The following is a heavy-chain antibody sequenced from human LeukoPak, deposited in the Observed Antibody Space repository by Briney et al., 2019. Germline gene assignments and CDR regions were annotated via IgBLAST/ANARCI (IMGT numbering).Heavy chain of an antibody. D-gene: IGHD2-2*02. CDR3: ARDTVPAAIVDY. CDR2: IYHSGST. V-gene: IGHV4-38-2*02. J-gene: IGHJ4*02. CDR1: GYSISSGYY. Sequence: SETLSLTCTVSGYSISSGYYWGWIRQPPGKGLEWIGSIYHSGSTYYNPSLKSRVTISVDTSKNQFSLKLNSVTAADTAVYYCARDTVPAAIVDYWGQGTLVTVSS.